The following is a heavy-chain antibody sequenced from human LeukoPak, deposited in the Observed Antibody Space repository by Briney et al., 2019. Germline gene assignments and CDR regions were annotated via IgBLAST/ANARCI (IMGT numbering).Heavy chain of an antibody. D-gene: IGHD1-20*01. CDR1: GFTFSNYW. Sequence: GGSLTLSCAASGFTFSNYWMSWVRQAPGKGLECVANIDPDGSEKQYGDSVKGRFTTSRDNAKNSLYLQMNSLRVEDTAIYYCARIWYFGDNNWRYFDNWGQGTLVTVSS. CDR3: ARIWYFGDNNWRYFDN. CDR2: IDPDGSEK. J-gene: IGHJ4*02. V-gene: IGHV3-7*01.